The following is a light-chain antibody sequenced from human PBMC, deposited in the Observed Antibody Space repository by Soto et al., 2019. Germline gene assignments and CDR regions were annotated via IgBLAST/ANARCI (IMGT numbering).Light chain of an antibody. V-gene: IGLV2-14*01. CDR1: SSDVGSYNY. Sequence: QSALTQPASVSGSPGQSITISCTGTSSDVGSYNYVSWFQQRPGKAPKLMIYDVTNRPSGVSNRFSGSKSGNTASLTISGLQAEDEADYYCCSYTSSTTLVFGGGTKLTVL. CDR3: CSYTSSTTLV. CDR2: DVT. J-gene: IGLJ3*02.